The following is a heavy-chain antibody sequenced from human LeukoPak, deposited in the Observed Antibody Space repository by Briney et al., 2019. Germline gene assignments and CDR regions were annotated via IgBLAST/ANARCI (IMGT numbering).Heavy chain of an antibody. J-gene: IGHJ4*02. D-gene: IGHD3-3*01. V-gene: IGHV4-61*02. CDR3: ARIRPEYYDFWSGSQTTDY. CDR2: IYTSGST. CDR1: GGSISSGSYY. Sequence: PSETLSLTCTVSGGSISSGSYYWSWIRQPAGKELEWIGRIYTSGSTNYNPSLKSRVTISVDTSKNQFSLKLSSVTAADTAVYYCARIRPEYYDFWSGSQTTDYWGQGTLVTVSS.